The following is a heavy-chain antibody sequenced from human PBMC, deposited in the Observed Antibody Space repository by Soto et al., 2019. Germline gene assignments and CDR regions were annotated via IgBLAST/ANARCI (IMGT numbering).Heavy chain of an antibody. D-gene: IGHD6-13*01. J-gene: IGHJ6*02. CDR1: GYTFTSYG. V-gene: IGHV1-18*01. CDR2: ISAYNGNT. CDR3: ARESRGYYYYGMDV. Sequence: GASVKVSCKASGYTFTSYGISWVRQAPGQGLEWMGWISAYNGNTNYAQKLQGRVTMTTDTSTSTAYMELRSLRSDDTAVYYCARESRGYYYYGMDVWGQGTTVTVSS.